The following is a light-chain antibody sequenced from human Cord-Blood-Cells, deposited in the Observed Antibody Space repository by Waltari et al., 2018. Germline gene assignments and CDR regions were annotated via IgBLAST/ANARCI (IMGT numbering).Light chain of an antibody. CDR2: EVS. CDR1: SSDVGGYNY. V-gene: IGLV2-14*01. CDR3: SSYTSSSTVV. Sequence: QSALTPPPPVSGSPGQSITISCPGTSSDVGGYNYVSWYQQHPGKAPKLMIYEVSNRPSGVSNRFPGSKSGNTASLTISGLQAVDEADYYCSSYTSSSTVVFGGGTKLTVL. J-gene: IGLJ2*01.